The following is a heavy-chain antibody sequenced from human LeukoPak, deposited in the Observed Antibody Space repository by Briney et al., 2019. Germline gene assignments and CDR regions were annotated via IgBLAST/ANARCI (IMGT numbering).Heavy chain of an antibody. Sequence: SETLSLTCTVSGGSISSYYWSWIRQPPGKGLEWIGYIYYSGSTNYNPSLKSRVTISVDTSKNQFSLKLSSVTAADTAVYYCARGLTAEYFQHWGQGTLVTVSS. D-gene: IGHD6-19*01. V-gene: IGHV4-59*01. CDR3: ARGLTAEYFQH. J-gene: IGHJ1*01. CDR2: IYYSGST. CDR1: GGSISSYY.